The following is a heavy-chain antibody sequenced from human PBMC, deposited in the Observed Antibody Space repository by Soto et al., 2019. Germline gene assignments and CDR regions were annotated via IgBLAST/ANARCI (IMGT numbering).Heavy chain of an antibody. CDR2: INAGNGNT. Sequence: ASVKVSCKTSGYTFISYAMHWVRQAPGQRLEWMGWINAGNGNTKYSQKFQGRVTITRNTSISTAYMELSSLRSEDTAVYYCASPARNYDFWSGYSFDIWGQGTMVTVSS. D-gene: IGHD3-3*01. CDR1: GYTFISYA. V-gene: IGHV1-3*01. J-gene: IGHJ3*02. CDR3: ASPARNYDFWSGYSFDI.